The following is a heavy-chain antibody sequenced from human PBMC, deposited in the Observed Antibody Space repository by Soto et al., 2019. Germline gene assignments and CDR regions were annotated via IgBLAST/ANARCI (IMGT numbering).Heavy chain of an antibody. V-gene: IGHV3-74*01. J-gene: IGHJ6*03. Sequence: PWGSLRLSCTAAGFTFSSYCMHWVLQAPGKGLVWVSRINSDGSSTSYADSVKGRFTISRDNAKNTLYLQMNSLRAEDTDVYYCARALLDYSSSADFGYVYYYLAVRGKGTTVTVSS. D-gene: IGHD6-6*01. CDR2: INSDGSST. CDR1: GFTFSSYC. CDR3: ARALLDYSSSADFGYVYYYLAV.